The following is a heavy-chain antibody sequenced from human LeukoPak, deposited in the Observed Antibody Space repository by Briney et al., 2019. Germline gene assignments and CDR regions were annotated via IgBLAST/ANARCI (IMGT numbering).Heavy chain of an antibody. Sequence: GGSLRLSCAASGFTFSSYGMHWVRQAPGKGLEWVAFIRYDGSNKYYADSVKGRFTISRDNSKNTLYLQMNSLRAEDTAVYYCAKDATLIAARAYYYYMDVWGKGTTVTVSS. J-gene: IGHJ6*03. V-gene: IGHV3-30*02. D-gene: IGHD6-6*01. CDR1: GFTFSSYG. CDR3: AKDATLIAARAYYYYMDV. CDR2: IRYDGSNK.